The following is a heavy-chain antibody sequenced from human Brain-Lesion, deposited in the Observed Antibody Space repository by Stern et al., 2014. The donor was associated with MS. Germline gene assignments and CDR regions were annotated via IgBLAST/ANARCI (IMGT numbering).Heavy chain of an antibody. CDR2: INPNTGGQ. CDR1: GYIFTGYY. J-gene: IGHJ6*02. CDR3: ARDQRGITIFGVVTDYYYLGMDV. D-gene: IGHD3-3*01. V-gene: IGHV1-2*02. Sequence: QMQLVQSGAEVKKPGASVKVCKTSGYIFTGYYIHWVRQAPGQGLEWMTWINPNTGGQKYAQKFQGRVTMSRDTSISTAYVELSSLTSDDTAVYYCARDQRGITIFGVVTDYYYLGMDVWGQGTTVTVSS.